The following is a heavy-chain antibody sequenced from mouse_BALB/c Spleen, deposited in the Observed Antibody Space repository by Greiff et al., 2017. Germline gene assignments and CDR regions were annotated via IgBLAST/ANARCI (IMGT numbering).Heavy chain of an antibody. CDR1: GFTFSSYA. CDR2: ISSGGST. CDR3: ARRKGGYDYAMDY. V-gene: IGHV5-6-5*01. D-gene: IGHD2-14*01. J-gene: IGHJ4*01. Sequence: DVHLLESGGGLVKPGGSLKLSCAASGFTFSSYAMSWVRQTPEKRLEWVASISSGGSTYYPDSVKGRFTISRDNARNILYLQMSSLKSEDTAMYYCARRKGGYDYAMDYWGQGTSVTVSS.